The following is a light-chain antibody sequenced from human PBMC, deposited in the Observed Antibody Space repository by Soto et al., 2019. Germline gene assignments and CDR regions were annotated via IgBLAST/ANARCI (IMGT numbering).Light chain of an antibody. J-gene: IGKJ1*01. V-gene: IGKV3-15*01. CDR1: QSISSS. Sequence: IVMTQSPATLSVSPGERATLSCRASQSISSSLAWYQHKPGQAPRLLIYGASTRATGISVRFSGSGSGTEFTLTISNLQSEDFAVYYCQQYYRWRTFGQGTKVEF. CDR2: GAS. CDR3: QQYYRWRT.